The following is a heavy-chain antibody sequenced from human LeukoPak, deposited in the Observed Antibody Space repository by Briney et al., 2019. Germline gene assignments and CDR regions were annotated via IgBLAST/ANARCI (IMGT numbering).Heavy chain of an antibody. CDR3: ARMYFDWLLSNYYYYMDV. J-gene: IGHJ6*03. CDR1: GGSFSGYY. Sequence: PSETLSLTCAVYGGSFSGYYWSWIRQPPGKGLEWIGEINHSGSTKYNPSLKSRVTISVDTSKNQFSLKLSSVTAADTAVYYCARMYFDWLLSNYYYYMDVWGKGTTVTISS. CDR2: INHSGST. V-gene: IGHV4-34*01. D-gene: IGHD3-9*01.